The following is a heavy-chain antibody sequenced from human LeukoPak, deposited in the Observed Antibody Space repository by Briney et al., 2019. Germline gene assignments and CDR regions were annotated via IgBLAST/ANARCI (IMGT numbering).Heavy chain of an antibody. CDR3: TTELDVRPNHY. J-gene: IGHJ4*02. CDR1: GLTFSNAW. Sequence: GGSLRLSCAASGLTFSNAWMSWVRQVPGKGLEWVGRIKRKSDGGTTDYAAPVKGRFTMSRDDSKNTLYLQMNSLKSEDTAVYYCTTELDVRPNHYWGQGTLVTVSS. CDR2: IKRKSDGGTT. V-gene: IGHV3-15*01. D-gene: IGHD1-14*01.